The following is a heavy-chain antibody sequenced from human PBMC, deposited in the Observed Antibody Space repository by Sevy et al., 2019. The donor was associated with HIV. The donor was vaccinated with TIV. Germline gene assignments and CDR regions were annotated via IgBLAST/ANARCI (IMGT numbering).Heavy chain of an antibody. V-gene: IGHV3-23*01. CDR1: GFTFISYA. CDR3: AKPRGSFYFDY. J-gene: IGHJ4*02. D-gene: IGHD3-16*01. Sequence: GGSLRLSCKPSGFTFISYAMSWVRQAPGKGLEWVSTISGSGDSTFYSDSVKGRFTISRDNSKNTLYLQMNSLRAEDTTVYYCAKPRGSFYFDYWGQGTLVTVSS. CDR2: ISGSGDST.